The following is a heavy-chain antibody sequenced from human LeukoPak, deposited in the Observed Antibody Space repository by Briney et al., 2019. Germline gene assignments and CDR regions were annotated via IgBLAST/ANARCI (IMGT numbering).Heavy chain of an antibody. Sequence: GGSLRLSCVGSGFTFRSHAMSWVRPAPEKGREFVSGIYANGDPTYSPDSLKGGFSTPSDNSTTTLHLQMDRLRGEATAVYYCATDFRLPYSAHFDYWGQGPLVTVSS. J-gene: IGHJ4*02. D-gene: IGHD2-21*01. CDR1: GFTFRSHA. CDR3: ATDFRLPYSAHFDY. V-gene: IGHV3-23*01. CDR2: IYANGDPT.